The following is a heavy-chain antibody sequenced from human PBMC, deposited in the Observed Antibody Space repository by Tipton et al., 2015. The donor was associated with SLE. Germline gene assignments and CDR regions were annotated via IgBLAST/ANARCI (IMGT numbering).Heavy chain of an antibody. CDR3: ARGNRYSTKPYFDY. CDR2: IYTSGNN. D-gene: IGHD6-13*01. Sequence: TLSLTCTVSGGSISSYYWAWIRQPAGKGLEWIGRIYTSGNNKSNPSLKSRVTMSVDTSKNQFSLNLTSVTAADTAVYYCARGNRYSTKPYFDYWGQGTLVTVSS. V-gene: IGHV4-4*07. CDR1: GGSISSYY. J-gene: IGHJ4*02.